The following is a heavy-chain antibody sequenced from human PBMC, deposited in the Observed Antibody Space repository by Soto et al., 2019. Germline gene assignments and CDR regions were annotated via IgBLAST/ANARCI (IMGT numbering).Heavy chain of an antibody. CDR2: ISYDGSNK. V-gene: IGHV3-30*18. CDR1: GFTFSSYG. D-gene: IGHD6-13*01. CDR3: AKGIAAAGTGSWFDP. Sequence: QVQLVESGGGVVQPGRSLRLSCAASGFTFSSYGMHWVRQAPGKGLEWVAVISYDGSNKYYADSVKGRFTISRDNSKNTLDLQMNSLRAEDTAVYYCAKGIAAAGTGSWFDPWGQGTLVTVSS. J-gene: IGHJ5*02.